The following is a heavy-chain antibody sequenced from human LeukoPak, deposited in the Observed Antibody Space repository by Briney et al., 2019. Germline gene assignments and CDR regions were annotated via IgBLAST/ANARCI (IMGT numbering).Heavy chain of an antibody. Sequence: GGSLRLSCAASGFTFSSYVMSWVRQAPGKGLDWVSTITGNGGTTYYADSVKGRFTISRDNSKNTLYLQMNSLRAEDTAVYYCAKRGIVVVVAASYIDYWGQGTLVTVSS. CDR3: AKRGIVVVVAASYIDY. V-gene: IGHV3-23*01. J-gene: IGHJ4*02. CDR1: GFTFSSYV. CDR2: ITGNGGTT. D-gene: IGHD2-15*01.